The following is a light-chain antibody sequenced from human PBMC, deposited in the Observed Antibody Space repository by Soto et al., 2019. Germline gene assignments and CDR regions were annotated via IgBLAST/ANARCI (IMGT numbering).Light chain of an antibody. J-gene: IGKJ1*01. V-gene: IGKV1-8*01. CDR1: QGISSY. Sequence: AIRMTQSPSSFSASTGDRVTITCRASQGISSYLAWYQQKPGKAPKLLIYAASTLQSGVPSRFSGSGSGTEFTLTISNLQPADFATYYCQQYENYWTFGQGTKVDIK. CDR2: AAS. CDR3: QQYENYWT.